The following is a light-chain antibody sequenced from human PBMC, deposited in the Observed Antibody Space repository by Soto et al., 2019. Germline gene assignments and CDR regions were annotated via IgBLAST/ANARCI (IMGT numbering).Light chain of an antibody. CDR2: DAS. CDR3: QQYNTYST. Sequence: DIHMTQSPSTLSSSLGDSVTITFRASQNIRNWFSLYQQKPGKAPNPLIYDASSLKSGVPARFSGSGSGTEFTLTISSLQPDDFATYYCQQYNTYSTFGQGTRLEIK. J-gene: IGKJ5*01. CDR1: QNIRNW. V-gene: IGKV1-5*01.